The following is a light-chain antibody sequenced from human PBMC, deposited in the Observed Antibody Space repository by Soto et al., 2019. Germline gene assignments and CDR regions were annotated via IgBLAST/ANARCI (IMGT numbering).Light chain of an antibody. J-gene: IGLJ1*01. CDR1: SSDIKSENY. V-gene: IGLV2-14*03. CDR3: TSYRETVPHYG. CDR2: DVA. Sequence: QSALTQPASVSGSPGQTLTISCSGTSSDIKSENYVSWYRQHPGEGPQLIIYDVAKRPPGVSNRFSGSKSGNTASLIISGLQAEDEADYYCTSYRETVPHYGFGTGTKVTGL.